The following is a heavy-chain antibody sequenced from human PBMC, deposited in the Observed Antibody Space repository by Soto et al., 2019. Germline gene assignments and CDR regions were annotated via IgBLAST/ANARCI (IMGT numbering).Heavy chain of an antibody. V-gene: IGHV3-23*01. Sequence: EVQLLESGGGLVQPGGSLRLSCAASGFTFSNYAMNWVRQAPGKGLEWVSGISGSDGRTYYADSVKGRFTISRDNSKNTLYLQMNSLRADDTAIYYCAKWYSTSSLVFYYYGMDVWGQGTTVTVSS. CDR1: GFTFSNYA. D-gene: IGHD6-6*01. CDR2: ISGSDGRT. J-gene: IGHJ6*02. CDR3: AKWYSTSSLVFYYYGMDV.